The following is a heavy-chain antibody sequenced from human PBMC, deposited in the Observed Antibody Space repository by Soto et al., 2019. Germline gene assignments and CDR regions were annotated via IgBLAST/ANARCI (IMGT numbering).Heavy chain of an antibody. J-gene: IGHJ6*02. V-gene: IGHV4-31*03. D-gene: IGHD2-21*02. CDR2: IYYSGST. CDR1: GGSISSGGYY. Sequence: QVQLQESGPGLVKPSQTLSLTCTVSGGSISSGGYYWSWIRQHPGKGLEWIGYIYYSGSTYYNPSLNSRVTISVDTSKHQFSLKLSSVTAADTAVYYCARDCGGDCHHGMDVWGQGTTVTVSS. CDR3: ARDCGGDCHHGMDV.